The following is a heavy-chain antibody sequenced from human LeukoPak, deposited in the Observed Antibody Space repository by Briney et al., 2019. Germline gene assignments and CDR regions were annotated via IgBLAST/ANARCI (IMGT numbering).Heavy chain of an antibody. V-gene: IGHV3-9*01. J-gene: IGHJ4*02. D-gene: IGHD3-3*01. CDR1: GFTFDDYA. CDR3: AKDTSGYPSTLDY. Sequence: GRSLRLSCAASGFTFDDYAMHWVRQAPGKGLEWVSGISWNSGSIGYADSVKGRFTISRDNAKNSLYLQMNSLRAEDTALYYCAKDTSGYPSTLDYWGQGTLVTVSS. CDR2: ISWNSGSI.